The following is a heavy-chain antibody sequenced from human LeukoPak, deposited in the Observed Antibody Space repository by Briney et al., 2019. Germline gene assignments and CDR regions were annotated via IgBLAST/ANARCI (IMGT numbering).Heavy chain of an antibody. CDR3: AKDLDHDYDAHALNY. J-gene: IGHJ4*02. D-gene: IGHD4-17*01. CDR2: ISDDGGKK. V-gene: IGHV3-30*18. CDR1: GFTFSSYG. Sequence: GGSLRLSCAASGFTFSSYGMHWVRQAPGKGLEWVALISDDGGKKYYADSVKGRFTISRDNSKNTLYLQMNSLRAEDTALYYCAKDLDHDYDAHALNYCGKPTLPT.